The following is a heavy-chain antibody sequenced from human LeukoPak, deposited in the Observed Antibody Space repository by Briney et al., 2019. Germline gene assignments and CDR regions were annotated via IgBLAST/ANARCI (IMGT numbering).Heavy chain of an antibody. J-gene: IGHJ4*02. CDR2: INSDGSDI. V-gene: IGHV3-74*01. CDR1: GFTFSSYW. Sequence: GGSLRLSCAASGFTFSSYWMHWVRQAPGKGLVWVSRINSDGSDITYADSVKGRFTISRDNAKNTVYLQMNSLRAEDTAVYYCARGSLGDGSLLIDYWGQGTLVTVSS. CDR3: ARGSLGDGSLLIDY. D-gene: IGHD1-26*01.